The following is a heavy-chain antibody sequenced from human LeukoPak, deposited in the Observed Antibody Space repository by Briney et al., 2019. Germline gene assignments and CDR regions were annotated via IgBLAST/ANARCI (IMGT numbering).Heavy chain of an antibody. Sequence: GGSLRLSCAASGFTFSSYSMNWVRQAPGKGLEWVSSISSSGSTIYYADSVKGRFTISRDNAKNSLYLQMNSLRAEDTAVYYCARGCGSYYYSCYYYYGMDVWGQGTTVTVSS. D-gene: IGHD1-26*01. V-gene: IGHV3-21*04. CDR2: ISSSGSTI. J-gene: IGHJ6*02. CDR1: GFTFSSYS. CDR3: ARGCGSYYYSCYYYYGMDV.